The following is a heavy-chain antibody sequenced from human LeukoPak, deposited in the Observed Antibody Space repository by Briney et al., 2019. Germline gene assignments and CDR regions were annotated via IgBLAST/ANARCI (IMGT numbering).Heavy chain of an antibody. CDR1: GGSISSGGYY. Sequence: SETLSLTCTVSGGSISSGGYYWSWIRQPPGKGLEWIGEINHSGSTNYNPSLKSRVTISVDTSKNQFSLKLSSVTAADTAVYYCARANVYGDRSFDYWGQGTLVTVSS. D-gene: IGHD4-17*01. CDR3: ARANVYGDRSFDY. V-gene: IGHV4-39*07. J-gene: IGHJ4*02. CDR2: INHSGST.